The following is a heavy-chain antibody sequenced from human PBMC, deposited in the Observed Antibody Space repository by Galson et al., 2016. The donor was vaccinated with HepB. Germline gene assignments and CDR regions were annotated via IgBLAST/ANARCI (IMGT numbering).Heavy chain of an antibody. CDR3: ARVPIGSPYYYAMDV. CDR1: GGSISSGGYY. J-gene: IGHJ6*02. Sequence: LSLTCAVSGGSISSGGYYWSWIRQHPGKGLEWLGHIYYSGSTHDSPSLQSRVTLSVDTSKNQFSLKMRSVTAADTAVYYCARVPIGSPYYYAMDVWGQGTTVIVSS. D-gene: IGHD3-22*01. V-gene: IGHV4-31*11. CDR2: IYYSGST.